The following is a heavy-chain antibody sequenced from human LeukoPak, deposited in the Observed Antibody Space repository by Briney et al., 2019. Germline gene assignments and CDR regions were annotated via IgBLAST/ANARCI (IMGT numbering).Heavy chain of an antibody. CDR1: GYSFTSYW. V-gene: IGHV5-51*01. CDR3: ARTAGELSPAFDI. J-gene: IGHJ3*02. CDR2: IYPGDSDT. Sequence: GESLKISCKASGYSFTSYWIGWVRQMPGKGLEWMGIIYPGDSDTRYSPSFQGQVTISADKSISTAYLQWSSLKASDTAMYYCARTAGELSPAFDIWGQGTTVTVSS. D-gene: IGHD3-10*01.